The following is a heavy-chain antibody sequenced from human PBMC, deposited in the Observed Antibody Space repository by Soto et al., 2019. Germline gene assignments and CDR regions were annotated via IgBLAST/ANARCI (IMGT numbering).Heavy chain of an antibody. CDR1: GFTLSSYA. CDR3: AKLNYGYYYMDV. J-gene: IGHJ6*03. V-gene: IGHV3-23*01. CDR2: ISGSGGST. Sequence: PGGSLRLSCAASGFTLSSYAMSWVRQAPGKGLEWVSAISGSGGSTYYADSVKGRFTISRDNSKNTLYLQMNSLRAEDTAVYYCAKLNYGYYYMDVWGKGTTVTVSS.